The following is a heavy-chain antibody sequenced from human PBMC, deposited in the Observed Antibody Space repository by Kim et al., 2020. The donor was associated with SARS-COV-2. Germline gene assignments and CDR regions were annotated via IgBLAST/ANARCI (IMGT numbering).Heavy chain of an antibody. CDR2: IDDGGST. CDR3: ARHLLVVRGVIGWFDP. CDR1: GGSISSTTYY. J-gene: IGHJ5*02. D-gene: IGHD3-10*01. V-gene: IGHV4-39*01. Sequence: SETLSLTCTVSGGSISSTTYYWGWIRQPPGKGLEWIATIDDGGSTHYNTSLKRRVTISVDTSKNQFSLKLSSVTAAGTAVYYCARHLLVVRGVIGWFDPWGQGTLVTVSS.